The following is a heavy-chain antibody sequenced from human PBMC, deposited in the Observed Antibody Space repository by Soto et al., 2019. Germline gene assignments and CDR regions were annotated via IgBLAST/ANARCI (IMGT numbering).Heavy chain of an antibody. CDR3: ARVHTVTTYFDV. Sequence: QVQLVQSGAEVGKPGASVKVSCKASGYTFTSYDINWVRQASGQGLEWMGWMNPNSGNTGSAQRFQGRLTMSRKTSINTAYMQLTTLTSEDAAVYYCARVHTVTTYFDVWGRGTLVAVSS. J-gene: IGHJ2*01. CDR2: MNPNSGNT. D-gene: IGHD4-17*01. CDR1: GYTFTSYD. V-gene: IGHV1-8*01.